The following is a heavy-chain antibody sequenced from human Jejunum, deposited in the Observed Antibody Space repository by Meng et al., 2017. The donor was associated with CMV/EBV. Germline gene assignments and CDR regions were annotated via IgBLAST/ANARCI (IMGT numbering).Heavy chain of an antibody. V-gene: IGHV3-23*01. Sequence: LSLSCAASGFPFSNYAMTWVRQAPGKGLEWVSGIRADDGSVFYAGSVTGRFTISRDNSKNTLYLQMNSLRAEDTAVYYCAKATDFDCWGQGTLVTVSS. CDR2: IRADDGSV. J-gene: IGHJ4*02. D-gene: IGHD5-24*01. CDR3: AKATDFDC. CDR1: GFPFSNYA.